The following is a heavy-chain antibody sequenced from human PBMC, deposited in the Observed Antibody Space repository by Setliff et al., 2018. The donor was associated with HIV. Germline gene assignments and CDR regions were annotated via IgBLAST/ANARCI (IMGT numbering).Heavy chain of an antibody. J-gene: IGHJ4*02. V-gene: IGHV4-4*08. CDR1: GGSIGSYY. Sequence: SETLSLTCTVSGGSIGSYYWSWIRQPPGKGLEWIGYIYTSGSTNYNPSLKSQVTISVDTSKNQFSLKLSSVTAADTAVYYCARDSPAYCGGDCYLGGFDYWGQGTLVTVSS. D-gene: IGHD2-21*02. CDR3: ARDSPAYCGGDCYLGGFDY. CDR2: IYTSGST.